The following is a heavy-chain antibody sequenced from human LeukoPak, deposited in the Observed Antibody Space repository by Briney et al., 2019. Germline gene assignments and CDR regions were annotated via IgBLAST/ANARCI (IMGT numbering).Heavy chain of an antibody. V-gene: IGHV4-61*02. J-gene: IGHJ4*02. CDR3: ARGTIFAGVY. D-gene: IGHD2/OR15-2a*01. CDR1: GGSISSGSYY. Sequence: SETLSLTCTVSGGSISSGSYYWSWIRQPAGKGLEWIGRIYTSGSTNYNPPLKSRVTISVDTSKNQFSLKLSSVTAADTAVYYCARGTIFAGVYWGQGTLVTVSS. CDR2: IYTSGST.